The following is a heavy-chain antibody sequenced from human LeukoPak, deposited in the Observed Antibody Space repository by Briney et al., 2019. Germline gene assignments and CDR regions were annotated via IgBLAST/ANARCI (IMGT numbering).Heavy chain of an antibody. D-gene: IGHD6-19*01. CDR1: GYSISSGYY. J-gene: IGHJ4*02. V-gene: IGHV4-38-2*02. CDR2: IYHSGST. CDR3: ARELPGYSSGWFDY. Sequence: PSETLSLTCAVSGYSISSGYYWGWIRQPPGKGLEWIGSIYHSGSTYYNLSLKSRVTISVDTSKNQFSLKLSSVTAADTAVYYCARELPGYSSGWFDYWGQGTLVTVSS.